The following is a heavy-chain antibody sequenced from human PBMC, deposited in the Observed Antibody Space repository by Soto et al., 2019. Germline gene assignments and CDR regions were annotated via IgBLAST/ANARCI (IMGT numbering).Heavy chain of an antibody. CDR2: IFSNDEK. D-gene: IGHD6-13*01. CDR3: ARRASSSWLPFDY. V-gene: IGHV2-26*01. J-gene: IGHJ4*02. CDR1: GFSLSNARMG. Sequence: SGPTLVNPTETLTLTCTVSGFSLSNARMGVSWIRQPPGKALEWLAHIFSNDEKSYSTSLKSRLTISKDTSKSQVVLTMTNMGPVDTATYYCARRASSSWLPFDYWGQGTLVTVSS.